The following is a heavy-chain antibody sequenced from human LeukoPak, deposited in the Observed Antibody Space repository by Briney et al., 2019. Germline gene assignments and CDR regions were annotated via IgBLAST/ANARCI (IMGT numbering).Heavy chain of an antibody. V-gene: IGHV4-38-2*02. CDR3: ARDPRWLTPDCTSTSCYENYFDP. J-gene: IGHJ5*02. CDR1: GYSISSGYQ. D-gene: IGHD2-2*01. Sequence: SETLSLTCGVSGYSISSGYQWAWIRQSPGKGLEWIGSIYHSGSAHYNPSLKSRVTISVETSKNPFSLNMYSVTAADTAVYYCARDPRWLTPDCTSTSCYENYFDPWGQGTLVTVSS. CDR2: IYHSGSA.